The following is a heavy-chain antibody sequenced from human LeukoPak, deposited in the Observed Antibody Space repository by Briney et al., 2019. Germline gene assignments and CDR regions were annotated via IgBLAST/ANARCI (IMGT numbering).Heavy chain of an antibody. V-gene: IGHV1-8*01. CDR1: GYTFTSYD. Sequence: ASVKVSCKASGYTFTSYDISWVRQATGQGLEWMGWMNPNSGNAGYAQRFQGRVTMARNNSISTAYMELTSLRSEDTAVYYCGRPLQRGSWTQRALDYWGQGTLVTVSS. CDR3: GRPLQRGSWTQRALDY. D-gene: IGHD3-10*01. CDR2: MNPNSGNA. J-gene: IGHJ4*02.